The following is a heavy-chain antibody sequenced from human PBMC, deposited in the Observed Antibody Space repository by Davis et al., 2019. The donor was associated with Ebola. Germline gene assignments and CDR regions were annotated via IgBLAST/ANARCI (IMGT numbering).Heavy chain of an antibody. D-gene: IGHD3-9*01. CDR3: ARGGYFDWLTRWHYYGMDV. J-gene: IGHJ6*02. CDR2: MNPNSENT. Sequence: AALVKVSCKASGYTFTTYDIHWVRQATGQGLEWMGWMNPNSENTGYAQKFQGRVTMTRSTSISTAYMELSSLRSEDTAVYYCARGGYFDWLTRWHYYGMDVWGQGTTVTVSS. CDR1: GYTFTTYD. V-gene: IGHV1-8*01.